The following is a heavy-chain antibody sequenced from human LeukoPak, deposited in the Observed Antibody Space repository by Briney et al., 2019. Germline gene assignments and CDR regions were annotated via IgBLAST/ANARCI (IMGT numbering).Heavy chain of an antibody. D-gene: IGHD3-10*01. J-gene: IGHJ5*02. Sequence: ASVKVSCKASGYTFTGYYMHWVRQAPGQGLEWMGWINPNSGGTNYAQKFQGWVTMTRDTSISTAYMELSRLRSDDTAVYYCARGGMVRGVRGLSWFDPWGQGTLVTVSS. V-gene: IGHV1-2*04. CDR1: GYTFTGYY. CDR2: INPNSGGT. CDR3: ARGGMVRGVRGLSWFDP.